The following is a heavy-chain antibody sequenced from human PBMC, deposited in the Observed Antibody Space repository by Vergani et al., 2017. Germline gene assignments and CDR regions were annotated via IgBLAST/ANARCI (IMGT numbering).Heavy chain of an antibody. CDR2: ISWNSGAV. CDR1: GITFWKFG. Sequence: EVDLVESGGGLAQPGGSLRLSCEASGITFWKFGMHWVRQGPGKGLEWVSGISWNSGAVDYADSVRGRFTISRDNAKNTLFLEMNSLRFEDTAVYYCASHYDILTGYPKYYYYMDVWGKGTTVTVSS. V-gene: IGHV3-9*01. D-gene: IGHD3-9*01. J-gene: IGHJ6*03. CDR3: ASHYDILTGYPKYYYYMDV.